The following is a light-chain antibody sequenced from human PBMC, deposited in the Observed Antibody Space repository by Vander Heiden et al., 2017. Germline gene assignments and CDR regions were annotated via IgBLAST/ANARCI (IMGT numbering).Light chain of an antibody. Sequence: DIQMTQSPPSLSASVGDRVTITCRASQSISSYLNWYQQKPGKAPKLLIYAASSLQSGVPSRFSGSGSGTDFILTISSLQPEDFATYYCQQSYNTPWAFGQGTKVEIK. CDR3: QQSYNTPWA. CDR1: QSISSY. CDR2: AAS. V-gene: IGKV1-39*01. J-gene: IGKJ1*01.